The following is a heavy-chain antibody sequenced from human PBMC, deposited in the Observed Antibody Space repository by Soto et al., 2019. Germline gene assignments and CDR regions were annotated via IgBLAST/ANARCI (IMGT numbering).Heavy chain of an antibody. J-gene: IGHJ6*02. D-gene: IGHD6-6*01. CDR3: AKHGGEAARPTYYYGMDV. CDR2: ISGTGGAA. Sequence: PGGSLRLSCAASGFSFSTFAMSWVRQVPGKGLEWVSGISGTGGAAFFSDSVTGRFIVSRDNSKNTLYLQMNSLKVEDSAVYYCAKHGGEAARPTYYYGMDVWGQGTTVTVSS. V-gene: IGHV3-23*01. CDR1: GFSFSTFA.